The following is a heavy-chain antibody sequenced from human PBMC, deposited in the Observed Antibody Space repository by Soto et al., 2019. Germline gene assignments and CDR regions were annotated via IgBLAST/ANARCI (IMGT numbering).Heavy chain of an antibody. CDR3: AGVRPGDNGYPFFDY. V-gene: IGHV3-30-3*01. J-gene: IGHJ4*02. Sequence: GGSLRLSCAASGFSFSTSTMHWVRLTAGKGLEWVALVSDYGSNADYADSVQGRFTISRDNSKDTLFLQMDSLRPEDTAIYYCAGVRPGDNGYPFFDYWGQGTLVTVSS. D-gene: IGHD3-22*01. CDR1: GFSFSTST. CDR2: VSDYGSNA.